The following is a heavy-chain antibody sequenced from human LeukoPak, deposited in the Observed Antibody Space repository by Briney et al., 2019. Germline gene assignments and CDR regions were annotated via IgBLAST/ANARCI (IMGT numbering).Heavy chain of an antibody. CDR1: GGSISSSSYY. J-gene: IGHJ4*02. CDR2: IYYSGST. D-gene: IGHD3-22*01. V-gene: IGHV4-39*01. Sequence: SETLSLTCTVSGGSISSSSYYWGWIRQPPGKGLEWIGSIYYSGSTYYNPSLKSRVTISVDTSKNQFSLKLSSVTAADTAVYYCARSRRGDSSGYYYFDYWGQGTLVTVSS. CDR3: ARSRRGDSSGYYYFDY.